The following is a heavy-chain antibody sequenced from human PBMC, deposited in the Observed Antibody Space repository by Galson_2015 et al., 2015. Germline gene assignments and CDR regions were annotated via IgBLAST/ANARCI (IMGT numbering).Heavy chain of an antibody. J-gene: IGHJ6*02. CDR2: IWYDGSNK. CDR1: GFTFSSYG. V-gene: IGHV3-33*01. Sequence: SLRLSCAASGFTFSSYGMHWVRQAPGKGLEWVAVIWYDGSNKYYADSVKGRFTISRDNSKNTLYLQMNSLRAEDTAVYYCARGNYRDGYTRAQYYYGMDVWGQGTTVTVSS. D-gene: IGHD5-24*01. CDR3: ARGNYRDGYTRAQYYYGMDV.